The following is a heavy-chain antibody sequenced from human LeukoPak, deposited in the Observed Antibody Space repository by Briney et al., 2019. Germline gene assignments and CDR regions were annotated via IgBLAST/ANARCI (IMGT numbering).Heavy chain of an antibody. V-gene: IGHV3-30*18. D-gene: IGHD3-22*01. CDR3: AKGGESSGYYGGPDY. Sequence: GRSLRLSCAASGFTFSSYGLHWVRQAPGKGLEWVAVISYDGSNKYYADSVKGRFTISRDNSKNTLYLQMNSLRGEDTAVYYCAKGGESSGYYGGPDYWGQGTLVTVSS. CDR2: ISYDGSNK. CDR1: GFTFSSYG. J-gene: IGHJ4*02.